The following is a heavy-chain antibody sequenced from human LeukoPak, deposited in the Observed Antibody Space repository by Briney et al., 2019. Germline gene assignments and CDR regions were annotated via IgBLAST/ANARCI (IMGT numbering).Heavy chain of an antibody. D-gene: IGHD5-18*01. CDR3: AKGYSYGYSYFDY. V-gene: IGHV3-9*01. CDR1: GFTFDEYA. Sequence: GGSLRLSCAASGFTFDEYAMHWVGQAPGKGLEWVSGISWNSGSIGYADSVKGGFTISRDNAKNSLYLQMNSLRAEDTALYYCAKGYSYGYSYFDYWGQGTLVTVSS. CDR2: ISWNSGSI. J-gene: IGHJ4*02.